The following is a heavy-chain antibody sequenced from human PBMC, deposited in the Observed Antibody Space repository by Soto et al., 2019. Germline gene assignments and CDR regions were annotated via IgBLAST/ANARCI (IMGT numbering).Heavy chain of an antibody. Sequence: GGSLRLSCAASGLTFSGCAMSWVRQAPGKGLEWLSAIDETGTNTFYADSVKGRFTISRDNSKNTLFLQMNSLGVEDTAVYYCAGRVAVAGTLAFWGQGTLVTVSS. CDR2: IDETGTNT. J-gene: IGHJ4*02. V-gene: IGHV3-23*01. CDR1: GLTFSGCA. CDR3: AGRVAVAGTLAF. D-gene: IGHD6-19*01.